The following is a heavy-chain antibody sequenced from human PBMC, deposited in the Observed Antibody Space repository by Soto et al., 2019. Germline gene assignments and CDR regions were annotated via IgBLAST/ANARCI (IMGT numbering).Heavy chain of an antibody. D-gene: IGHD6-19*01. CDR1: GFTFSSYG. CDR3: AKMGFSGWYEDY. V-gene: IGHV3-30*18. CDR2: ISYDVSIK. Sequence: QVQLVESGGGVVQPGRSLRLSCAASGFTFSSYGMHWVRRAPGKGLEWVAVISYDVSIKYYADSVKGRFTISRDNSKNKLYLHMNSLRAEDTAVYYGAKMGFSGWYEDYWGQGTLVTVSS. J-gene: IGHJ4*02.